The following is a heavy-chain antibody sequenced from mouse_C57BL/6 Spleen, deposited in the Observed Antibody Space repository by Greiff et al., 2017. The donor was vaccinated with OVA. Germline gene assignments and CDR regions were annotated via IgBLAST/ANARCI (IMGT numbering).Heavy chain of an antibody. D-gene: IGHD1-1*01. J-gene: IGHJ1*03. V-gene: IGHV5-17*01. CDR3: ARKAVVATPGYFDV. CDR1: GFTFSDYG. CDR2: ISSGSSTI. Sequence: EVNVVESGGGLVKPGGSLKLSCAASGFTFSDYGMHWVRQAPEKGLAWVAYISSGSSTIYYADTVKGRFTISRDNAKNTLFLQMTSLRSEDTAMYYCARKAVVATPGYFDVWGTGTTVTVSS.